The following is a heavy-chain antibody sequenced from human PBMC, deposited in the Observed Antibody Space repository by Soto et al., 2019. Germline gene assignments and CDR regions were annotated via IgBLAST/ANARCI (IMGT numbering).Heavy chain of an antibody. J-gene: IGHJ4*02. CDR2: IYHSGST. Sequence: PSETLSLTCTVSVVSVSTYYWAWIRQPPGKGLEWIGYIYHSGSTYYNPSLKSRVTISIDRSRNQFSLKLSSVTAADTAVYYCARGQVVAAQHWGQGTLVTVSS. V-gene: IGHV4-59*02. D-gene: IGHD2-15*01. CDR3: ARGQVVAAQH. CDR1: VVSVSTYY.